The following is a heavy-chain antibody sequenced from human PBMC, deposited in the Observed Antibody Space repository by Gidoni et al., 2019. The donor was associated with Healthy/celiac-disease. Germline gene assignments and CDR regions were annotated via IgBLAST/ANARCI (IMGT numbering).Heavy chain of an antibody. CDR3: AVIVRQRPFGQYSGSYSTFDY. CDR1: GYTFTSYG. Sequence: QVQLVQSGAEVQKPGASVKVSCKASGYTFTSYGISWVRQAPGQGLEGMGWISAYNGNTNYAQKLKGIVTMTTDTSTSTAYMELRSLKSDDTAVYYCAVIVRQRPFGQYSGSYSTFDYWGQGTLVTVSS. CDR2: ISAYNGNT. J-gene: IGHJ4*02. V-gene: IGHV1-18*01. D-gene: IGHD1-26*01.